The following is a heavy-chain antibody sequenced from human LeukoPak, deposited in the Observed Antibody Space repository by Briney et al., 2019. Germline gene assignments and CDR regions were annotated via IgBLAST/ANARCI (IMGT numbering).Heavy chain of an antibody. Sequence: GGSLRLSCAVSGFTVSSNYMNWVRQAPGKGLEWVSVIYSGGSTYYADSVKGRFTISRDNSKNTLYFQMNSLRAEDTAVYYCARSGNYYNAFDYWGQGTLVTVSS. D-gene: IGHD3-10*01. CDR2: IYSGGST. CDR1: GFTVSSNY. J-gene: IGHJ4*02. CDR3: ARSGNYYNAFDY. V-gene: IGHV3-53*01.